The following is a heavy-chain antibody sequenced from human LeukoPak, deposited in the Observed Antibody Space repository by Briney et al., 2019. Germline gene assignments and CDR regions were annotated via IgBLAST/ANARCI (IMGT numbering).Heavy chain of an antibody. V-gene: IGHV4-61*02. Sequence: SQTLSLTCTVSGGSISSGSYYWSWIRQPAGKGLEWIGRIYTSGSTNYNPSPKSRVTISVDTSKNQFSLKLSSVTAADTAVYYCARGVGYWGQGTLVTVSS. CDR1: GGSISSGSYY. CDR3: ARGVGY. CDR2: IYTSGST. J-gene: IGHJ4*02.